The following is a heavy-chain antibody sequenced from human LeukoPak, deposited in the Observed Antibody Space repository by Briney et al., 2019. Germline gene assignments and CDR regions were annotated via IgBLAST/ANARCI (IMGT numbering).Heavy chain of an antibody. CDR2: INPNSGGT. V-gene: IGHV1-2*02. J-gene: IGHJ4*02. CDR1: GYTFTGYY. Sequence: GASVKVSCKASGYTFTGYYMHWVRQAPGQGLEWMGWINPNSGGTNYAQKFQGRVTMTRDTSISTAYMELSRLRSDDTAVYYCARGLYPGSGGSSASWWGQGTLVTVSS. D-gene: IGHD2-15*01. CDR3: ARGLYPGSGGSSASW.